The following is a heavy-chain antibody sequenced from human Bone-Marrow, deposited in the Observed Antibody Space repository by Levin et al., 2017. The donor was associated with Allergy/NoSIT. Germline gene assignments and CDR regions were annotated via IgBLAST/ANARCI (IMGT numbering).Heavy chain of an antibody. CDR3: ASEPQIRQPDY. V-gene: IGHV3-11*01. Sequence: LSLTCAASGFTFSVYYMGWIREAPGKGLGWVSYISGSGSGSDIQYAASVKGRFNITRENDKNLLYLQMSDLRVEDAAMYYRASEPQIRQPDYWGLGTLVTVSS. J-gene: IGHJ4*02. CDR1: GFTFSVYY. D-gene: IGHD1-14*01. CDR2: ISGSGSGSDI.